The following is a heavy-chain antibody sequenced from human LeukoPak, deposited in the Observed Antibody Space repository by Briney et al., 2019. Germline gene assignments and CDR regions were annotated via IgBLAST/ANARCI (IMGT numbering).Heavy chain of an antibody. CDR1: GGSISSSSYY. D-gene: IGHD3-10*01. Sequence: SETLSLTCTVSGGSISSSSYYWGWIRQPPGKGLEWIGSIYYSGSTYYNPSLKSRVTISVDTSKNQFSLKLSSVTAADTAVYYCARSNYYGSGSYSKNPSPFDYWGQGTLVTVSS. CDR3: ARSNYYGSGSYSKNPSPFDY. V-gene: IGHV4-39*07. J-gene: IGHJ4*02. CDR2: IYYSGST.